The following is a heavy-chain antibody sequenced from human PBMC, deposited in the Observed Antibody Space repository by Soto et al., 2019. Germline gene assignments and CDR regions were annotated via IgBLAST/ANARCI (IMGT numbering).Heavy chain of an antibody. D-gene: IGHD5-12*01. Sequence: QVQLVQSGAEVKKPGSSVKVSCKASVGTFSNYPISWVRQAPGQGLEWMGGIIPIFGTVNYAQKFQGRVTVTAAESSSTAYMELSSPRSEDTAVYYCARGNHRWLQLWYFDLWGRGTLVTVSS. CDR3: ARGNHRWLQLWYFDL. CDR1: VGTFSNYP. J-gene: IGHJ2*01. V-gene: IGHV1-69*12. CDR2: IIPIFGTV.